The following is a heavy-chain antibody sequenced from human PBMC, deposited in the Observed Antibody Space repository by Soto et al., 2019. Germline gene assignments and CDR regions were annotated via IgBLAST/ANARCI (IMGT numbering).Heavy chain of an antibody. D-gene: IGHD1-20*01. CDR3: VKGDGRIIARHFDY. J-gene: IGHJ4*02. V-gene: IGHV3-23*01. CDR2: IASGGGSP. CDR1: GFTFSDYA. Sequence: EVQLLESGGGLVQPGGSLRLSCAASGFTFSDYAMTWVRQAPGKGLEWVSSIASGGGSPYYADSVKGRCTISRNNSRNTLYLRMDSLRAEDTAVYYCVKGDGRIIARHFDYWGQGTLVTVSS.